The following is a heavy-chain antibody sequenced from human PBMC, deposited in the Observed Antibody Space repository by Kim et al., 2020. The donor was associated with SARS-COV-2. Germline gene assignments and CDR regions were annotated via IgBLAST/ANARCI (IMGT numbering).Heavy chain of an antibody. D-gene: IGHD2-15*01. Sequence: YAQKFQGRVTMTRDTSISTAYMELSRLRSDDTVVYYCARAGDIERDGMDVWGQGTTVTVSS. J-gene: IGHJ6*02. CDR3: ARAGDIERDGMDV. V-gene: IGHV1-2*05.